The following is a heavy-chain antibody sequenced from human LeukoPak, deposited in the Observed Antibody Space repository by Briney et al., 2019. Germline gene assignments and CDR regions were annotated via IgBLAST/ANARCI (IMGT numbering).Heavy chain of an antibody. V-gene: IGHV3-74*01. CDR2: ISTDGSQT. J-gene: IGHJ5*02. CDR3: AKGGPNPRITIFGVAPSFNWFDP. D-gene: IGHD3-3*01. CDR1: GFTFSNYW. Sequence: GGSLRLSCEASGFTFSNYWMHWVRQAPGKGLMWVSQISTDGSQTFYADSVRGRFTISRDNSKNTLYLQMNSLRAEDTAVYYCAKGGPNPRITIFGVAPSFNWFDPWGQGTLVTVSS.